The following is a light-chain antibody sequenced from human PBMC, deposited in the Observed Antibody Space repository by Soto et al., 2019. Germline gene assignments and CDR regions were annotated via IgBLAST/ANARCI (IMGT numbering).Light chain of an antibody. CDR3: TSYTTTGTLV. V-gene: IGLV2-14*01. CDR2: DVT. Sequence: QSALTQPASVSGSPGQSITISCTGTSGDIGGYDYVSWYQHHPGKAPKFIICDVTKRPSGVSNRFSGSKSGNTASLTISGLQPEDEADYYCTSYTTTGTLVFGTGTKLTVL. J-gene: IGLJ1*01. CDR1: SGDIGGYDY.